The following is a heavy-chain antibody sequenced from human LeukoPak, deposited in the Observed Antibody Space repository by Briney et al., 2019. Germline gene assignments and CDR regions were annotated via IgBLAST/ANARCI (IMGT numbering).Heavy chain of an antibody. CDR3: ASTVWGSYRDF. J-gene: IGHJ4*02. CDR1: GDSISSSNW. D-gene: IGHD3-16*02. CDR2: IYHSGST. V-gene: IGHV4-4*02. Sequence: SGTLPLTCAVSGDSISSSNWWSWVRQPPGKGLEWIGEIYHSGSTNYNPSHKSRVTISVDKSNNQFSLNLSSVTAADTAVYYCASTVWGSYRDFWGQGALVTVSS.